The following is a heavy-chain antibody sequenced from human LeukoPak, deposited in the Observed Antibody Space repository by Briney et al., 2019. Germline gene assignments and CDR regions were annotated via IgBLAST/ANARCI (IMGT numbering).Heavy chain of an antibody. J-gene: IGHJ4*02. CDR3: ARRGGSYSHSDF. CDR2: VSPFNGNT. D-gene: IGHD1-26*01. V-gene: IGHV1-18*01. CDR1: GYTFSSYG. Sequence: ASVKVSCKASGYTFSSYGIIWVRQAPGQGLQWMGWVSPFNGNTDYAPKLQGRATMTTDTSTTTAYMELRSLTSDDTAVYYCARRGGSYSHSDFWGQGTLVTVSS.